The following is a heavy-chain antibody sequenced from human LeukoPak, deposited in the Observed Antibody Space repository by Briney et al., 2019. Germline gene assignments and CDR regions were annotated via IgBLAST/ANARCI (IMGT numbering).Heavy chain of an antibody. Sequence: SQTLSLTCALSGDSVSSNSAAWTWLRQSPSRGLEWLGRTYYRSKWYNDYALSVKSRITINPDTSKNQFSLQLNSVTPEDTAVYYCAGFYYDTSGHGAFDIWGQGTMVTVSS. J-gene: IGHJ3*02. CDR1: GDSVSSNSAA. V-gene: IGHV6-1*01. D-gene: IGHD3-22*01. CDR3: AGFYYDTSGHGAFDI. CDR2: TYYRSKWYN.